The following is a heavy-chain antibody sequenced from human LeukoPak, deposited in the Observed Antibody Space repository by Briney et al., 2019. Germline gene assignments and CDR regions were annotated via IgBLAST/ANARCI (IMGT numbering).Heavy chain of an antibody. Sequence: SETLSLTCTVSGGSISSTSYYWGWIRQPPGKGLEWIGSMYYSGSTYYNPSLKSRVTMSVDTSKNQFSLKLSSVTAADTAVYYCARHGAPVYYDFWSGYYRYFDYWGQGTLVTVSS. CDR3: ARHGAPVYYDFWSGYYRYFDY. J-gene: IGHJ4*02. CDR2: MYYSGST. D-gene: IGHD3-3*01. CDR1: GGSISSTSYY. V-gene: IGHV4-39*01.